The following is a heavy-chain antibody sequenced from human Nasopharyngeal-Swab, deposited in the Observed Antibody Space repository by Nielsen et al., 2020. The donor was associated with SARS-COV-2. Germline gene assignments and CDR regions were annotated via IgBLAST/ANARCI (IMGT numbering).Heavy chain of an antibody. CDR2: INPYNGDT. Sequence: ASVKVSCKTSGYTFTDYYIHWVRQVPAQGLEWVGCINPYNGDTFYAQNFQGRVTVTRDTSRRTAYIDLSRLRSDDTAVYYCAREGEYGAYDAPDYWGQGTLVTVSS. CDR3: AREGEYGAYDAPDY. D-gene: IGHD5-12*01. V-gene: IGHV1-2*02. J-gene: IGHJ4*02. CDR1: GYTFTDYY.